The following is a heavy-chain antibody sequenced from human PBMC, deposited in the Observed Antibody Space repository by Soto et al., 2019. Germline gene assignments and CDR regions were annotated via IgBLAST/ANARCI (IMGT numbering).Heavy chain of an antibody. Sequence: PSETLSLTCAVSGGSISSGGYSWSWIRQSPGKGLEWIGYIYHSGSTYYNPSLKSRVTISVDRSKNQFSLKLSSVTAADTAVYYCARVNWNYEMDYYGMDVWGQGTTVTV. CDR3: ARVNWNYEMDYYGMDV. V-gene: IGHV4-30-2*06. D-gene: IGHD1-7*01. J-gene: IGHJ6*02. CDR1: GGSISSGGYS. CDR2: IYHSGST.